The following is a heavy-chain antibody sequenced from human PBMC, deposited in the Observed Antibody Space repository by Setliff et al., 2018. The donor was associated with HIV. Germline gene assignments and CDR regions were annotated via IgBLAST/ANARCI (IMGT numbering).Heavy chain of an antibody. CDR3: ARDAAAPAAIEGAFDI. V-gene: IGHV3-21*01. CDR1: GFPFSSYS. CDR2: ISSSSSYT. Sequence: PGGSLRLSCAASGFPFSSYSMNWVRQAPGKGLEWVSYISSSSSYTHYADSVKGRFTISRDNVKNSLYLQLNSLRAEDTAVYYCARDAAAPAAIEGAFDIWGQGTMVTVSS. D-gene: IGHD2-2*02. J-gene: IGHJ3*02.